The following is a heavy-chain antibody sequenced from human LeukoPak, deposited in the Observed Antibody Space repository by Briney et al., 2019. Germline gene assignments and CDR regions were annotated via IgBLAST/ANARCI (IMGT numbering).Heavy chain of an antibody. CDR1: VYSFTSYW. CDR3: ARHEEMEPDLDY. Sequence: GESLKISCKGSVYSFTSYWISWVRQMPGKGLEWMGRIDPSDSSTNYSPSFQGHVTISADKSISTAYLQWSSLKASDTAMYFCARHEEMEPDLDYWGQGTLVTVSS. CDR2: IDPSDSST. J-gene: IGHJ4*02. D-gene: IGHD5-24*01. V-gene: IGHV5-10-1*01.